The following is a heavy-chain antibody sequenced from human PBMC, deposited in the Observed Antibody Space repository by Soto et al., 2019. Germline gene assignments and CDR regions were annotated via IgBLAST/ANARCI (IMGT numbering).Heavy chain of an antibody. D-gene: IGHD3-16*02. CDR3: ARGPVTFGGVIVS. J-gene: IGHJ4*02. CDR1: GYTFNSYD. Sequence: GASVKVSCKDSGYTFNSYDMNWVRQATGQGLEWMGWMNPNSGNTGYAQKFQGRVTMTRNTSISTAYMELSSLRSEDTAVYYCARGPVTFGGVIVSWGQGTLVTVSS. V-gene: IGHV1-8*01. CDR2: MNPNSGNT.